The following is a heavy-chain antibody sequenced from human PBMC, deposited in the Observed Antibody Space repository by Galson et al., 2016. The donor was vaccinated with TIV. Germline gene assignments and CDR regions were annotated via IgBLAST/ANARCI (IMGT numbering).Heavy chain of an antibody. CDR3: ARKDSSVHCDLRGAFDV. V-gene: IGHV3-53*01. CDR1: GFTVNAYH. D-gene: IGHD2-21*02. CDR2: IYSGGDT. Sequence: SLRLSCAVSGFTVNAYHMSWVRQAPGKGLEWVSVIYSGGDTYYSDSVKGRFTISRDNSKNTVHLQMNSLRVEDTAVYYCARKDSSVHCDLRGAFDVWGQGTKVIVSS. J-gene: IGHJ3*01.